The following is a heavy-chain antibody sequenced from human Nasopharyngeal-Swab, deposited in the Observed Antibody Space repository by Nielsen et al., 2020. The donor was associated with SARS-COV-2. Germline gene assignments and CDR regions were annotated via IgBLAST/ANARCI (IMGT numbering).Heavy chain of an antibody. CDR3: VHLWLPGF. J-gene: IGHJ4*02. Sequence: SETLSLTCTVAGYSISSGYYWGWTRQPPGKGLDWIASIYHSGNTYYNPSLTSRVTISVDTSKNQFSLKLNSVTAADTALYFCVHLWLPGFWGQGTLVTVSS. CDR2: IYHSGNT. V-gene: IGHV4-38-2*02. D-gene: IGHD2-21*01. CDR1: GYSISSGYY.